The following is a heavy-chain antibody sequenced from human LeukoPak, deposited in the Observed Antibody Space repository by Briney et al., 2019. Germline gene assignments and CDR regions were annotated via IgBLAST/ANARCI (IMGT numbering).Heavy chain of an antibody. CDR1: GASISSYY. CDR2: IHYTGTA. D-gene: IGHD2-2*01. J-gene: IGHJ4*02. Sequence: SETLSLTCTVSGASISSYYWSWIRQPPGKGLEWIGYIHYTGTANYNPSLKSRVTISVDTSKTQFSLKLNSVTAADTAVYYCARVARCTSCFDVDYWGQGTLVTVSS. CDR3: ARVARCTSCFDVDY. V-gene: IGHV4-59*01.